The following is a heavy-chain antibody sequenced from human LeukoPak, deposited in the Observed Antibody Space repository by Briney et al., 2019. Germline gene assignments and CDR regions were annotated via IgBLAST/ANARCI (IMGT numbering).Heavy chain of an antibody. CDR3: AKDVVWASDY. CDR1: GFIFSGYY. V-gene: IGHV3-11*04. D-gene: IGHD3-16*01. Sequence: PGGSLRLSCATSGFIFSGYYMSWIRQAPGKGLEWVSYISGSGNDISYADSVKGRFTISRDNSKNTLYLQMNSLRAEDTAVYYCAKDVVWASDYWGQGTLVTVSS. CDR2: ISGSGNDI. J-gene: IGHJ4*02.